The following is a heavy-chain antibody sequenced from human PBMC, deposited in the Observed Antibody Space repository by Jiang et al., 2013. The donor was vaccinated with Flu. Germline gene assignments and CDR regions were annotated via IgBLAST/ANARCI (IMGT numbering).Heavy chain of an antibody. D-gene: IGHD3-3*01. V-gene: IGHV1-18*01. J-gene: IGHJ6*02. CDR2: ISAYNGNT. CDR1: GYTFTSYG. Sequence: SGAEVKKPGASVKVSCKASGYTFTSYGISWVRQAPGQGLEWMGWISAYNGNTNYAQKLQGRVTMTTDTSTSTAYMELRSLRSDDTAVYYCARDEGRLYYDFWSGYYYYGMDVWGQGTTVTVSS. CDR3: ARDEGRLYYDFWSGYYYYGMDV.